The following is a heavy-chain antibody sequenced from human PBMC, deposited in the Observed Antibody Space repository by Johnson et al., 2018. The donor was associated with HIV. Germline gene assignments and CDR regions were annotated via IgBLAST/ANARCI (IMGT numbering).Heavy chain of an antibody. CDR3: ARGLRSGPGAFDI. CDR1: GFTFSSYA. CDR2: ISSNGGST. V-gene: IGHV3-64*01. J-gene: IGHJ3*02. Sequence: VQLVESGGGVVQPGRSLRLSCVASGFTFSSYAMHWVRQAPGKGLEYVSAISSNGGSTYYANSVKGRFTISRDNSKNTLYLQMGSLRAEDMAVYYCARGLRSGPGAFDIWGQGTMVTVSS. D-gene: IGHD6-19*01.